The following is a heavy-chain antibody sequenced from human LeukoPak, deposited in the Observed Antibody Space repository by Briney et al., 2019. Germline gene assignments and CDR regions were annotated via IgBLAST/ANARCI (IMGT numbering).Heavy chain of an antibody. D-gene: IGHD6-13*01. CDR1: GFTFDDYG. CDR3: AIVRSSSWYGGYNWFDP. V-gene: IGHV3-20*01. CDR2: INWNGGST. J-gene: IGHJ5*02. Sequence: PGRSLRLSCAASGFTFDDYGMSWVRQAPGKGLEWVSGINWNGGSTGYADSVKGRFTISRDNAKNSLYLQMNSLRAEDTALYHCAIVRSSSWYGGYNWFDPWGQGTLVTVSS.